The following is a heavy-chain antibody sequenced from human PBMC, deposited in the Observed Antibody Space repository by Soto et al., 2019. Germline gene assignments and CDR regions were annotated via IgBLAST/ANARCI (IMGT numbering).Heavy chain of an antibody. Sequence: EVQLVESGGGVAQPGRSLRLSCAASGFTFDEYGMHWVRQAPGKGLEWVSGISWNSGAIFYADSVKGRFTISRDNAKKSLYLQNNCLRGDEPALYFCFRKKHIAARPFDYWGQGILVTVSS. CDR3: FRKKHIAARPFDY. V-gene: IGHV3-9*01. J-gene: IGHJ4*02. CDR2: ISWNSGAI. D-gene: IGHD2-21*01. CDR1: GFTFDEYG.